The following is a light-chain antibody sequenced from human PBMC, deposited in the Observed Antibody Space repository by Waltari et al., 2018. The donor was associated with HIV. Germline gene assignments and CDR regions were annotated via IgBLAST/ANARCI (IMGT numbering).Light chain of an antibody. CDR3: QSYDSSLSGPWV. Sequence: QSVLTQPPSASGAPGQRVTISCPGSSPNIGAGYDVPWSQQLPGTAPKLLIYGNSNRPSGVPDRFSGSKSGTSASLAITGLQAEDEADYYCQSYDSSLSGPWVFGGGTKLTVL. CDR2: GNS. V-gene: IGLV1-40*01. CDR1: SPNIGAGYD. J-gene: IGLJ3*02.